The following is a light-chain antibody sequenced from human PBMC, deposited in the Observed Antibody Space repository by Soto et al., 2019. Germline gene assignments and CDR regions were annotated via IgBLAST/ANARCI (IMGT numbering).Light chain of an antibody. V-gene: IGKV3-15*01. J-gene: IGKJ4*01. Sequence: EIVMTQSPATLSVSPGERVTLSCRASQSVRSNLAWYQQKPGQVPRVLIYGASTRAIGIPDRFSGSGSGTEFPLTISSLRSEDFAVYYCQHYNNLWGFGGGTKVEIK. CDR3: QHYNNLWG. CDR1: QSVRSN. CDR2: GAS.